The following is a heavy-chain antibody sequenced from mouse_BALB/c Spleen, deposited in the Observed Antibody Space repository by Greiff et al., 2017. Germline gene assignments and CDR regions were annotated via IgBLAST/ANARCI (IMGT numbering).Heavy chain of an antibody. V-gene: IGHV3-2*02. D-gene: IGHD2-1*01. Sequence: EVKLQESGPGLVKPSQSLSLTCTVTGYSITSDYAWNWIRQFPGNKLEWMGYISYSGSTSYNPSLKSRISITRDTSKNQFFLQLNSVTTEDTATYYCARSDYGNYAAMDYWGQGTSVTVSS. CDR1: GYSITSDYA. CDR3: ARSDYGNYAAMDY. J-gene: IGHJ4*01. CDR2: ISYSGST.